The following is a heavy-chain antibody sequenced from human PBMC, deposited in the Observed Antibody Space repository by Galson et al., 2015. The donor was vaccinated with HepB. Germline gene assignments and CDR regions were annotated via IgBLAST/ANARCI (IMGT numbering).Heavy chain of an antibody. Sequence: SLRLSCAASGFTFSSYGIHWVRQAPGKGLEWVAVIWYDGSNRYYADSVRGRFTISRDNSKNTLYLQMNSLRAEDTAVYYCAKGGSGSNYHTYYFYYYMDVWGKGTTVTVSS. V-gene: IGHV3-33*06. CDR2: IWYDGSNR. J-gene: IGHJ6*03. CDR1: GFTFSSYG. CDR3: AKGGSGSNYHTYYFYYYMDV. D-gene: IGHD3-10*01.